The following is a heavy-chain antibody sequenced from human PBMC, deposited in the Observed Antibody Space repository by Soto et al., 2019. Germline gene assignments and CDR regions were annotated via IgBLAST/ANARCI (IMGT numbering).Heavy chain of an antibody. V-gene: IGHV4-34*01. Sequence: SETLSLTCAVYGGSFSGYYWSWIRQPPGEGLEWIGEINYRGSTNYNPSLKSRGTISVDTSKNQFYLKLSSVTAAATAVYSCARVLGCYHVVIDSFDFWGQGTMVTVSS. D-gene: IGHD2-21*01. CDR1: GGSFSGYY. CDR2: INYRGST. J-gene: IGHJ3*01. CDR3: ARVLGCYHVVIDSFDF.